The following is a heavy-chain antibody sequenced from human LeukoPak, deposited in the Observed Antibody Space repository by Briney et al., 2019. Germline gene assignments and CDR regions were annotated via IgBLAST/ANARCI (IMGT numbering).Heavy chain of an antibody. CDR2: IYHSGST. V-gene: IGHV4-38-2*02. J-gene: IGHJ4*02. CDR3: ASSIAAAPPIAY. CDR1: GYSISSGYY. Sequence: SETLSLTCTVSGYSISSGYYWGWIRQPPGKGLEWIGSIYHSGSTYYNPSLKSRVTISVDTSKNQFSLKLSSVTAADTAVYYCASSIAAAPPIAYWRQGTLVTASS. D-gene: IGHD6-13*01.